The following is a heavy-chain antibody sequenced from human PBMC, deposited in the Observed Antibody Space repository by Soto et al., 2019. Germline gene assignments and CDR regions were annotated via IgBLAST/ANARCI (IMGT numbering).Heavy chain of an antibody. J-gene: IGHJ6*02. CDR3: AREFIAAAGTKNYYYGMDV. Sequence: PSQTLSLTCAISGDSVSSNSAAWNWIRQSPSRGLEWLGRTYYRSKWYNDYAVSVKSRITINPDTSKNQFSLQLNSVTPEDTAVYYCAREFIAAAGTKNYYYGMDVWGQGTTVTVSS. V-gene: IGHV6-1*01. D-gene: IGHD6-13*01. CDR1: GDSVSSNSAA. CDR2: TYYRSKWYN.